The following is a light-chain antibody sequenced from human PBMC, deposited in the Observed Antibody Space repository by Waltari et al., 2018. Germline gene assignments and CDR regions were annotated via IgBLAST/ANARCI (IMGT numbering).Light chain of an antibody. CDR1: QSLLHLNGYSY. CDR3: MKALQAPIT. V-gene: IGKV2-28*01. J-gene: IGKJ5*01. Sequence: DIVMTQSPLSLPVTPGEPASISCNSSQSLLHLNGYSYLNWYLQKPGQPPRLLIYLASNRASGVPDRFSGSGSGTDFTLKISRVEAEDVGAYYCMKALQAPITFGQGTRLEIK. CDR2: LAS.